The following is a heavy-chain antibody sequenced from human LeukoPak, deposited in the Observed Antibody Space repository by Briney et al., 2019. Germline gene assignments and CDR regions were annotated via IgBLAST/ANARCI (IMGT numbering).Heavy chain of an antibody. CDR1: GFTFDDYG. J-gene: IGHJ6*03. V-gene: IGHV3-30*03. D-gene: IGHD5-12*01. CDR2: ISYDGSNK. CDR3: ARGVDNYYYYYMDV. Sequence: GGSLRLSCAASGFTFDDYGMSWVRQAPGKGLEWVAVISYDGSNKYYADSVKGRFTISRDNAKKSLYLQMNSLRAEDTAVYYCARGVDNYYYYYMDVWGKGTTVTISS.